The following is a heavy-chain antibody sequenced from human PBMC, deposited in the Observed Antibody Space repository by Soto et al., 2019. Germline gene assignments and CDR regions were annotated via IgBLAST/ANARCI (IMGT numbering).Heavy chain of an antibody. D-gene: IGHD4-17*01. Sequence: QVQLVESGGDVVQPGRSLRLSCAASGFGFSSCAMHWVRQAPGKGLAWVAVISYDGTNKYYADSVKGRFIISRDNSKSTLYLQMNSLRTEDTAVYYCAKAVTTVTPLGYDSWGQGSLVTVSS. J-gene: IGHJ4*02. V-gene: IGHV3-30*18. CDR3: AKAVTTVTPLGYDS. CDR2: ISYDGTNK. CDR1: GFGFSSCA.